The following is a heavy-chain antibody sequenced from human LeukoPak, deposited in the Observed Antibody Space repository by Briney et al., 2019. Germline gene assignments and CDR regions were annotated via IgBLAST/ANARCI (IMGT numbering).Heavy chain of an antibody. CDR2: ISWNSGSI. Sequence: PGRSLRLSCAASGFTFDGYAMHWVRQAPGKGLEWVSGISWNSGSIGYADSVKGRFTISRDNAKNSLYLQMNSLRAEDMALYYCAKDTLRSITGIDYWGQGTLVTVSS. CDR1: GFTFDGYA. V-gene: IGHV3-9*03. J-gene: IGHJ4*02. CDR3: AKDTLRSITGIDY. D-gene: IGHD1-20*01.